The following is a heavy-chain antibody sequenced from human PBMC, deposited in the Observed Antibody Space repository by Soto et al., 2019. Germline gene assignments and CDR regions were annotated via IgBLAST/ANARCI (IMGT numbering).Heavy chain of an antibody. Sequence: QVQLVQSGAEVKKPGASVKVSCKASGYTFTGYFMHWVRQAPGQGLEWMGWINPNTGATNYAQKFQGRVTMTRDTSISTAYMELSRLRSDDTAVFYCARMQNAYYYYYGMDVWGQGTTVTVSS. CDR3: ARMQNAYYYYYGMDV. D-gene: IGHD2-2*01. V-gene: IGHV1-2*02. J-gene: IGHJ6*02. CDR2: INPNTGAT. CDR1: GYTFTGYF.